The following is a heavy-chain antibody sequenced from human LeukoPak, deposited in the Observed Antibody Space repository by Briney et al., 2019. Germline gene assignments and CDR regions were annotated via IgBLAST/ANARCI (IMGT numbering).Heavy chain of an antibody. CDR3: AKDNSPLYYYYGMDV. CDR1: GFTFSSYA. D-gene: IGHD4-11*01. V-gene: IGHV3-23*01. Sequence: PGGSLRLSCAASGFTFSSYAMSWVRQAPGKGLEWVSAISGSGGSTYYADSVKGRFTISRDNAKNSLYLQMIGLRAEDTALYYCAKDNSPLYYYYGMDVWGQGTTVTVSS. J-gene: IGHJ6*02. CDR2: ISGSGGST.